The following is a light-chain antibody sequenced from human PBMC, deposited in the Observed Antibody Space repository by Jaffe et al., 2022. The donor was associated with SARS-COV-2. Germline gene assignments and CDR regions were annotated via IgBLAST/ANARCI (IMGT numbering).Light chain of an antibody. CDR3: KQYGQMRYT. Sequence: EIVLAQSPVSLSLSPGERATLSCKASQTVSRNFLAWYQQKPGQAPRLLIFRTSSRATGVPDRFGGSGSGTDFNLTISRLEPEDFAVYYCKQYGQMRYTFGQGTKLELK. CDR1: QTVSRNF. V-gene: IGKV3-20*01. J-gene: IGKJ2*01. CDR2: RTS.